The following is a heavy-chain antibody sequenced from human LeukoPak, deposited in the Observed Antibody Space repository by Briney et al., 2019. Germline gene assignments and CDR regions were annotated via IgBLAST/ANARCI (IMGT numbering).Heavy chain of an antibody. V-gene: IGHV4-34*01. Sequence: PSETLSLTCAVYGGSFSGYYWSWIRQPPGRGLEWIGEINHSGSTNYNPSLKSRVTISVDTSKNQFSLKLSSVTAADTAVYYCARGRYTAMVRSDFDYWGQGTLVTVSS. CDR3: ARGRYTAMVRSDFDY. J-gene: IGHJ4*02. CDR2: INHSGST. CDR1: GGSFSGYY. D-gene: IGHD5-18*01.